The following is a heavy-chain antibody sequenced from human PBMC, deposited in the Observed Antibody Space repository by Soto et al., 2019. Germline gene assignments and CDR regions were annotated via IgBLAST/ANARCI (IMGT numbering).Heavy chain of an antibody. V-gene: IGHV4-31*03. Sequence: QVQLQESGPGLVKPSQTLSLTCTVSGGSISSGGYYWSWIRQHPGKGLEWIGYIYYSGSTYYNPSLKSRVTISVDTSKNQFSLKLRSVTAADTAVDYCAREGGIPADWYFDLWGRGTLVTVSS. CDR1: GGSISSGGYY. CDR2: IYYSGST. D-gene: IGHD6-25*01. CDR3: AREGGIPADWYFDL. J-gene: IGHJ2*01.